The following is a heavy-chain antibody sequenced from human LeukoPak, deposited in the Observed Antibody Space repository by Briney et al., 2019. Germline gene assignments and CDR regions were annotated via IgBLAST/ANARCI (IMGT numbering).Heavy chain of an antibody. CDR2: IYWDDDK. Sequence: SGPTLVKPTQTLTLTCTFSGFSVTTSGVGVGWIRQSPGKALEWLTIIYWDDDKRYSPSLKSRVTINKDTSKNQVVLTMTNIDPVDTATYYCVHSLRAGRCSGGNCYYFDYWGLGTLVTVSS. CDR3: VHSLRAGRCSGGNCYYFDY. J-gene: IGHJ4*02. V-gene: IGHV2-5*02. CDR1: GFSVTTSGVG. D-gene: IGHD2-15*01.